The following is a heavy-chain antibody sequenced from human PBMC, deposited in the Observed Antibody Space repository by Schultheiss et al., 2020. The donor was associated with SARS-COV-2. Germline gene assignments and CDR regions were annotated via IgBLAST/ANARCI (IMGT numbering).Heavy chain of an antibody. CDR3: ARVSRSSGYYYVTRDYFDY. Sequence: SETLSLTCTVSGGSISSYYWSWIRQPPGKGLEWIGYIYYSGSTNYNPSLKSRVTISIDTSKNQFSLKLSSVTAADTAVYYCARVSRSSGYYYVTRDYFDYWGQGTLVTVSS. J-gene: IGHJ4*02. V-gene: IGHV4-59*12. D-gene: IGHD3-22*01. CDR1: GGSISSYY. CDR2: IYYSGST.